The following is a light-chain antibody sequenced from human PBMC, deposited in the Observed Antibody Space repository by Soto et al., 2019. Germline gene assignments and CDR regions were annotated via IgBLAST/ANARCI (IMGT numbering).Light chain of an antibody. CDR1: QSISSR. Sequence: DIQMTQSPSTLSASVGDRVTITCRASQSISSRLAWYQQKPGKAPKFLVYDASNLESGVPSRFSGSGSGTEFTLTISSLQSEDAAVYHCQQYNSWPPTLGPGTKVDIK. CDR2: DAS. CDR3: QQYNSWPPT. J-gene: IGKJ3*01. V-gene: IGKV1-5*01.